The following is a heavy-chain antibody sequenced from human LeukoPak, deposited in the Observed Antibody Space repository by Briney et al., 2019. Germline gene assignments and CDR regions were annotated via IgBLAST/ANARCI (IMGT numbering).Heavy chain of an antibody. Sequence: GRSLRLSCAASGFTFDDYAMHWARQAPGKGLEWVSGISWNSGSIGYADSVKGRFTISRDNAKNSLYLQMNSLRAEDTALYYCAKDRLPGGLYGMDVWGQGTTVTVSS. CDR2: ISWNSGSI. D-gene: IGHD2-15*01. CDR3: AKDRLPGGLYGMDV. CDR1: GFTFDDYA. V-gene: IGHV3-9*01. J-gene: IGHJ6*02.